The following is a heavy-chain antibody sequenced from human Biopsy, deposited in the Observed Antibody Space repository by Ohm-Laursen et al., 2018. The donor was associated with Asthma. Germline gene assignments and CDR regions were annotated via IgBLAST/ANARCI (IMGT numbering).Heavy chain of an antibody. D-gene: IGHD2-2*01. V-gene: IGHV1-69*13. CDR2: INSVFGTT. CDR1: GGTFNTYV. Sequence: SVKVSCKPLGGTFNTYVIGWVRQDPGQGLEWMGGINSVFGTTTYPQKFQDRVTITADDSTSTVYMELSSLRSEDTAVYYCARKAGSCISRTCYSLDFWGQGTLVTVSS. CDR3: ARKAGSCISRTCYSLDF. J-gene: IGHJ4*02.